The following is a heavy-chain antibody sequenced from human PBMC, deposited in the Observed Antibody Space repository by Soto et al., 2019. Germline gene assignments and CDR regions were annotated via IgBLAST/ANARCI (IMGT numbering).Heavy chain of an antibody. D-gene: IGHD2-21*01. CDR1: GYTLTELS. J-gene: IGHJ5*02. CDR3: ATLIPSSGRGDNWFDP. V-gene: IGHV1-24*01. Sequence: ASVKVSCKVSGYTLTELSMHWVRQAPGKGLEWMGGFDPEDGETIYAQKFQGKVTMTEDTSTDTAYMELSSPRSEDTAVYYCATLIPSSGRGDNWFDPWGQGTLVTVSS. CDR2: FDPEDGET.